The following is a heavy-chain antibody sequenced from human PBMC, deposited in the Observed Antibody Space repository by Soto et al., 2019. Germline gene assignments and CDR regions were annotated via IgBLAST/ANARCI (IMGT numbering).Heavy chain of an antibody. J-gene: IGHJ6*02. V-gene: IGHV1-69*02. CDR3: ARFRGSYGMDV. D-gene: IGHD3-10*01. CDR2: IIPILGIA. Sequence: QVQLVQSGAEVKKPGSSVKVSCKASGGTFSSYTISWVRQAPGQGLEWMGRIIPILGIANYAQKFLGRVTITADKSTSTAYMELSSLRSEDTAVYYCARFRGSYGMDVWGQGTTVTVSS. CDR1: GGTFSSYT.